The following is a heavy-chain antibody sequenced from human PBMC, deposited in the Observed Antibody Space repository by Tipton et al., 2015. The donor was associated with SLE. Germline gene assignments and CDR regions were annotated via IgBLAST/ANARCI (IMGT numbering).Heavy chain of an antibody. V-gene: IGHV4-39*07. D-gene: IGHD3-10*01. CDR1: GGSISSSSYY. CDR2: INHSGST. CDR3: AGCGSGILDAFDI. J-gene: IGHJ3*02. Sequence: TLSLTCTVSGGSISSSSYYWSWIRQPPGKGLEWIGEINHSGSTNYNPSLKSRVTISVDTSKNQFSLKLSSVTAADMAVYYCAGCGSGILDAFDIWGQGTMVTVSS.